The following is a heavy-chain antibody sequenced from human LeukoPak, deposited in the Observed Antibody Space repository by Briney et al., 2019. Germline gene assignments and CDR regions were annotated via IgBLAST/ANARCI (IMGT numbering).Heavy chain of an antibody. CDR2: INHSGST. D-gene: IGHD2-15*01. CDR1: GGSFSGYY. Sequence: SETLSLTCAVYGGSFSGYYWSWIRQPPGKGLEWIGEINHSGSTNYNPSLKSRVTISVDASKNQFSLKLSSVTAADTAVYYCARVLVVAATVGFDHWGQGTLVTVSS. V-gene: IGHV4-34*01. J-gene: IGHJ4*02. CDR3: ARVLVVAATVGFDH.